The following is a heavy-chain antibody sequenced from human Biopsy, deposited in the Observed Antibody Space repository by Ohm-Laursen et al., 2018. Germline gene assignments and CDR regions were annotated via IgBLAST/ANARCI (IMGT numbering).Heavy chain of an antibody. CDR1: GFIFSSNA. J-gene: IGHJ4*02. CDR2: ISVGDGTT. Sequence: SLRLSCAASGFIFSSNALTWVRQAPGKGLEWVSSISVGDGTTYYVDSVKGRFTISRDNSKNTVYLQMNSLRAEDTAVYYCAKGRDSGWNGGGYWGRGTLVTVSS. D-gene: IGHD6-19*01. V-gene: IGHV3-23*01. CDR3: AKGRDSGWNGGGY.